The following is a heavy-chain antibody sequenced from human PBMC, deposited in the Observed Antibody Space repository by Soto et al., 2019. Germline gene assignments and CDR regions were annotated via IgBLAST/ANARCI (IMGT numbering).Heavy chain of an antibody. Sequence: SETLSLTCTFSGCSISSYYWSLIRQPAGKGLEWIGRIYTSGSTNYNPSLKSRVTMSVDTSKNQFSLKLSSVTAADTAVYYCARDWDYYGSGSYYSNYYYYGMDVWGQGTTVTVS. J-gene: IGHJ6*02. V-gene: IGHV4-4*07. CDR3: ARDWDYYGSGSYYSNYYYYGMDV. CDR2: IYTSGST. D-gene: IGHD3-10*01. CDR1: GCSISSYY.